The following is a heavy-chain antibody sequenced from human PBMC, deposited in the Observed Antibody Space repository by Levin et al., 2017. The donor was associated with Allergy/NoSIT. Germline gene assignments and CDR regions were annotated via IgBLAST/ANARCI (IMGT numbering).Heavy chain of an antibody. CDR1: VRSFSDYY. CDR2: INHSGST. Sequence: SETLSLTCTVYVRSFSDYYYNWIRQPPGEGLEWIGEINHSGSTNYNSSLRGRVVISVDTSRNQFSLRLSSVTAADTAVYFCAREDTTGGGFDIWGQGTMVTVSS. CDR3: AREDTTGGGFDI. J-gene: IGHJ3*02. D-gene: IGHD2-8*02. V-gene: IGHV4-34*01.